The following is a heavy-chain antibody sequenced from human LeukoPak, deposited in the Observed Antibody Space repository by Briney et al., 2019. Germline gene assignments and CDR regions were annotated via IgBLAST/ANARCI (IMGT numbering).Heavy chain of an antibody. CDR2: ISYDGSNK. V-gene: IGHV3-30*03. J-gene: IGHJ4*02. D-gene: IGHD3-22*01. Sequence: PGRSLRLSCAASGFTFSSYGMHWVRQAPGKGLEWVAVISYDGSNKYYADSVKGRFTISRDNSKNTLYLQMNSLRAEDTAVYYCARGRGYDSGTYNYAFSDYWGQGTLVTVSS. CDR1: GFTFSSYG. CDR3: ARGRGYDSGTYNYAFSDY.